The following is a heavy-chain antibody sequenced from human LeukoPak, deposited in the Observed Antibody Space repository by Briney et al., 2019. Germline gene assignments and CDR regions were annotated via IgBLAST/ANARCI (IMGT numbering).Heavy chain of an antibody. Sequence: SVKVSCKASGGTFSSYAISWVRQAPGQGLEWMGGIIPIFGTANYAQKFQGRVTITADESTSTAYMELSSLRSEDTAVYYCARGHNYYDSSGTKGIAFDIWGQGTMVTVSS. CDR3: ARGHNYYDSSGTKGIAFDI. CDR1: GGTFSSYA. J-gene: IGHJ3*02. V-gene: IGHV1-69*13. CDR2: IIPIFGTA. D-gene: IGHD3-22*01.